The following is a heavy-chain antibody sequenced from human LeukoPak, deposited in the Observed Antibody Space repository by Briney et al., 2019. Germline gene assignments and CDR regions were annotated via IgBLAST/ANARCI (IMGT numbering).Heavy chain of an antibody. CDR1: GFTFSSYG. CDR3: AKGTYYPSYYFDY. V-gene: IGHV3-30*18. D-gene: IGHD3-16*01. Sequence: QTGGSLRLSCAASGFTFSSYGMHWVRQAPGKGLEWVAVISYDGSNKYYADSVKGRFTISRDNSKNTLYLQMNSLRAEDTAVYFCAKGTYYPSYYFDYWGQGTVVTVSS. J-gene: IGHJ4*02. CDR2: ISYDGSNK.